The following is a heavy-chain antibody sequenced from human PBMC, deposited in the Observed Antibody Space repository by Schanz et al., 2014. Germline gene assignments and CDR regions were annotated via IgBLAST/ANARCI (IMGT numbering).Heavy chain of an antibody. V-gene: IGHV3-23*01. CDR1: GFTFSTYA. J-gene: IGHJ4*02. CDR3: AKSLESGPGSRCSRGYFDY. Sequence: EVQLLESGGGLVQPGGSLRLSCAASGFTFSTYAMAWVRQAPGKGLEWVSSINTGGDSTYYAGSVKGRFTISRDNFKGALYLQISSLRAQSTAVYYCAKSLESGPGSRCSRGYFDYWGQGTLVTVSS. CDR2: INTGGDST. D-gene: IGHD2-2*01.